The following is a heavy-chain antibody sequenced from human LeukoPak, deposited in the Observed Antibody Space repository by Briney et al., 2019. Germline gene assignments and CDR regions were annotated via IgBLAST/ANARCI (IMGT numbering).Heavy chain of an antibody. V-gene: IGHV3-23*01. CDR2: ISGSGDST. CDR3: AKDPYYDFWSVFDY. Sequence: PGGSLRLSCAASGFTFSDHYVDWVRQAPGKGLEWVSTISGSGDSTHYADSVKGRFSISRDNSKNTLYLQMSSLRAEGTAVYYCAKDPYYDFWSVFDYWDQGTLVTVTS. J-gene: IGHJ4*02. D-gene: IGHD3-3*01. CDR1: GFTFSDHY.